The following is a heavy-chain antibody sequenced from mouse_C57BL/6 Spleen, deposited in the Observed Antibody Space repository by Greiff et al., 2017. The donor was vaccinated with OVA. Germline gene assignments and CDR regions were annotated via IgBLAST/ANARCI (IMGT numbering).Heavy chain of an antibody. CDR3: ARDKTAQATEFAD. V-gene: IGHV1-55*01. D-gene: IGHD3-2*02. J-gene: IGHJ3*01. CDR2: INPDSGGT. CDR1: GYTFTSYC. Sequence: QVQLQQPGAELVKPGASVKMSCKASGYTFTSYCINWVKQRPGPGLEWIGDINPDSGGTNYNEKFKRKATLTVDTSSSTAYMHLSSLTSEDSAVYYCARDKTAQATEFADWGKGTLVTVSA.